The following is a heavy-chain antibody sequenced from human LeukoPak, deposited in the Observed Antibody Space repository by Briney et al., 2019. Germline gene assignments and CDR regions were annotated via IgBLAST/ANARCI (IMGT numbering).Heavy chain of an antibody. D-gene: IGHD3-16*01. Sequence: SETLSLTCTVSGGSISSYYWSWIRQPPGKGLEWIGYIYYSGSTNYNPSLRSRVTISVDTSKNPFSLKLTSVPAADTAVYYCARGRGEQPPPDYYFDYWGPGNLVTVSS. CDR2: IYYSGST. CDR1: GGSISSYY. V-gene: IGHV4-59*01. J-gene: IGHJ4*02. CDR3: ARGRGEQPPPDYYFDY.